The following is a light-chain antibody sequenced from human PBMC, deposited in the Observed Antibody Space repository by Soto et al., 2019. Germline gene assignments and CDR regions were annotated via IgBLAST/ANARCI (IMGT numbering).Light chain of an antibody. CDR1: QSINSN. CDR2: AAS. CDR3: QQSYSTPWT. J-gene: IGKJ1*01. Sequence: DIQMTQSPSSLSASVGDRVTITCRASQSINSNLNWYQQKPGKAPNLLLYAASSLQSGVPSRFSGSGSGTDFTLTMSSLQAEEFVTYYCQQSYSTPWTFGQGTKVEI. V-gene: IGKV1-39*01.